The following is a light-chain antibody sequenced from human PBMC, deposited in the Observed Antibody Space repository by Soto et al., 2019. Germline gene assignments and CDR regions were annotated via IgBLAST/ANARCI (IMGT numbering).Light chain of an antibody. CDR3: QHDNNWPLT. CDR2: GAS. Sequence: IAVTQSEVTLSLSPGARATLSCRASQGVTTYLAWYQQKPGKTPRLLIYGASTRATGVPARFSGSGSGTDFTLTINSLQSEDFAVYYCQHDNNWPLTFGGGTKVDIK. CDR1: QGVTTY. V-gene: IGKV3-15*01. J-gene: IGKJ4*01.